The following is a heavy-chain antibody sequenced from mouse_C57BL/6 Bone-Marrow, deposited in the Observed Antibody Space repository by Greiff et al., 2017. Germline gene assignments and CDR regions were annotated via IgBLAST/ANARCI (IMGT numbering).Heavy chain of an antibody. D-gene: IGHD2-4*01. CDR3: AREFYYDYSFDY. Sequence: VQLQQSGPELVKPGASVKISCKASGYSFTDYNMHWVKQCTGKSLEWIGVINPNYGTTSYNPLFNGKATLTVDQSSSKDYMQLDCLTSEDSAVYYCAREFYYDYSFDYWGQGTTLTVSS. CDR2: INPNYGTT. J-gene: IGHJ2*01. V-gene: IGHV1-39*01. CDR1: GYSFTDYN.